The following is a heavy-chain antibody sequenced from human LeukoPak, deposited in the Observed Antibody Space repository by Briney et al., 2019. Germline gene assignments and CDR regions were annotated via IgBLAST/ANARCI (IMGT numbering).Heavy chain of an antibody. J-gene: IGHJ6*03. D-gene: IGHD1-26*01. CDR3: ARWSEEWEFSGRYYYYYTDV. CDR1: GYTFTSYG. V-gene: IGHV1-18*01. Sequence: ASVKVSCKASGYTFTSYGISWVRQAPGQGLEWMGWISAYNGNTNYAQKLQGRVTMTTDTSTSTAYMELRGLRSDDTAVYYCARWSEEWEFSGRYYYYYTDVWGKGTTVTVSS. CDR2: ISAYNGNT.